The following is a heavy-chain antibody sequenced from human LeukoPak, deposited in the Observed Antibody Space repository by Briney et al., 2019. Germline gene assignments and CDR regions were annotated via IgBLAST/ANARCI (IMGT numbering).Heavy chain of an antibody. CDR2: ITGGGSGI. CDR1: GFTFSNYA. CDR3: AKWGDDDVLTGYYVSDY. D-gene: IGHD3-9*01. V-gene: IGHV3-23*01. Sequence: GGSLRLSCAASGFTFSNYAMSWVRQAPGKGLEWVSAITGGGSGIYYADSMKSLFTISRDNSKNTLYLQINSLRAEDTAVYYCAKWGDDDVLTGYYVSDYWGQGTLVTVSS. J-gene: IGHJ4*02.